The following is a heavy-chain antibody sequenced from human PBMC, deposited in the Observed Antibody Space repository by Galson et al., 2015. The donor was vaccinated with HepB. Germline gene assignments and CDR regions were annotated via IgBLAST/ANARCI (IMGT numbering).Heavy chain of an antibody. J-gene: IGHJ6*02. CDR3: ARDQRWEVRGVSYYYYGMDV. Sequence: QSGAEVKKPGASVKVSCKASGYTFTSYCISWVRQAPGQGLEWMGWISAYNGNTNYAQKLQGRVTMTTDTSTSTAYMELRSLRSDGTAVYYCARDQRWEVRGVSYYYYGMDVWGQGTTVTVSS. D-gene: IGHD3-10*01. CDR1: GYTFTSYC. CDR2: ISAYNGNT. V-gene: IGHV1-18*04.